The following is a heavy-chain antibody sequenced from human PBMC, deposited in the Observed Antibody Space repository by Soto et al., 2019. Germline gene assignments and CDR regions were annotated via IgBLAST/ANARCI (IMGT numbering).Heavy chain of an antibody. CDR1: GGSFSGYY. D-gene: IGHD3-9*01. J-gene: IGHJ4*02. CDR3: ARANYYDILTGYYTQTNFDY. Sequence: SETLSLTCAVYGGSFSGYYWSWIRQPPGKGLEWIGEINHSGSTNYNPSLKSRVTISVDTSKNQFSLKLSSVTAADTAVYYCARANYYDILTGYYTQTNFDYWGQGTLVTVSS. V-gene: IGHV4-34*01. CDR2: INHSGST.